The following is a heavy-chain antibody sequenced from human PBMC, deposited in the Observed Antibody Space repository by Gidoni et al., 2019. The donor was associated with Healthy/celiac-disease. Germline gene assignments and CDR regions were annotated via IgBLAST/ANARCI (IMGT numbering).Heavy chain of an antibody. CDR1: GGTFSSYA. Sequence: QVQLVQSGAEVKKPGSSVKRSCKASGGTFSSYAISWVRQAPGQGLEWMGRIIPILGIANYAQKFQGRVTITADKSTSTAYMELSSLRSEDTAVYYCAVGGVVIIGRGYWGQGTLVTVSS. D-gene: IGHD3-3*01. CDR3: AVGGVVIIGRGY. V-gene: IGHV1-69*04. CDR2: IIPILGIA. J-gene: IGHJ4*02.